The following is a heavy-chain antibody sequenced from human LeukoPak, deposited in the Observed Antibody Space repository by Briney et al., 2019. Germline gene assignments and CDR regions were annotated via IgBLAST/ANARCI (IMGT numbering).Heavy chain of an antibody. CDR2: IDPSDSYT. J-gene: IGHJ3*02. CDR3: TRRDGFGAIDFAFDI. CDR1: GYSYTSYW. V-gene: IGHV5-10-1*01. Sequence: GESLKISCKGSGYSYTSYWITWVRQMPGKGLEWMGRIDPSDSYTNYSPSFQGHVTISADKSISTAYLQWSGLKASDTAMYYCTRRDGFGAIDFAFDIWGQGTMVTVSS. D-gene: IGHD3-10*01.